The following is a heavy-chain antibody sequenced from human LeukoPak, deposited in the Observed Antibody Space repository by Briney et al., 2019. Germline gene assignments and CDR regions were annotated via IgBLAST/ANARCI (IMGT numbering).Heavy chain of an antibody. J-gene: IGHJ4*02. CDR1: GFTFSDYY. D-gene: IGHD3-3*01. V-gene: IGHV3-11*04. CDR2: ISSSGSTI. CDR3: ARDATYYDFWSGYSCDY. Sequence: GGSLRLSCAASGFTFSDYYTSWIRQAPGKGLKWVSYISSSGSTIYYADSVKGRFTISRDNAKNSLYLQMNSLRAEDTAVYYCARDATYYDFWSGYSCDYWGQGTLVTVSS.